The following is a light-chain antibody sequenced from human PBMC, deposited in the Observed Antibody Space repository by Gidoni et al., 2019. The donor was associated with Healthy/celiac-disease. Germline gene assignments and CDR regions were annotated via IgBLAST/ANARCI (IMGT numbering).Light chain of an antibody. CDR1: QYIGSS. J-gene: IGKJ4*01. Sequence: DVQLTQSPSFLSASVGARVTITCRASQYIGSSLAWYQRKSGEAPKFLIYAAATLQSGVPSRFSGSGSGTEFTLAISSLQAEDFATYYCQQLYISPPTCGGGTKVEIK. CDR2: AAA. CDR3: QQLYISPPT. V-gene: IGKV1-9*01.